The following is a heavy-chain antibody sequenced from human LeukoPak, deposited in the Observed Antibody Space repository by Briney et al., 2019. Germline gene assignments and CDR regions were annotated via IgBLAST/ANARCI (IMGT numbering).Heavy chain of an antibody. CDR2: FDPEDGET. V-gene: IGHV1-24*01. J-gene: IGHJ3*02. D-gene: IGHD3-10*01. CDR1: GYTLTELS. CDR3: APRLYYYGSGSDAFDI. Sequence: ASVKASCKVSGYTLTELSMHWVRQAPGKGLEWMGGFDPEDGETIYAQKFQGRVTMTEDTSTDTAYMELSGLRSEDTAVYYCAPRLYYYGSGSDAFDIWGQGTMVTVSS.